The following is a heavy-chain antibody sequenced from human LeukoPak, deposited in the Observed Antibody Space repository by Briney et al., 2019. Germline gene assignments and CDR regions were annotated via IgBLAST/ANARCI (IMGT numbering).Heavy chain of an antibody. CDR1: GFTVSSNY. J-gene: IGHJ4*02. Sequence: GGSLRLSCAASGFTVSSNYMSWVRQAPGKGLEWVSYISSSASTIYYADSVKGRFTVSRDNAKNSLYLQMNSLRDEDTAVYYCARQTAAGIYYFDYWGQGTLVTVSS. V-gene: IGHV3-48*02. CDR2: ISSSASTI. CDR3: ARQTAAGIYYFDY. D-gene: IGHD6-13*01.